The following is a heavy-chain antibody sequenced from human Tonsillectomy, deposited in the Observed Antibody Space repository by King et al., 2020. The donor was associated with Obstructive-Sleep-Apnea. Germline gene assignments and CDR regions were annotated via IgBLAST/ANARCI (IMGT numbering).Heavy chain of an antibody. D-gene: IGHD6-19*01. CDR2: MDHSGNT. J-gene: IGHJ4*02. CDR3: ARGQGGQQWLWDS. Sequence: VQLQQWGAGLWKPSETVSLTCGVYGGSFSNYYWSWIRQPPGKGLEWIGEMDHSGNTNYNPSLKSRVTMSVDTSKDQFSLNLSSVTAADTAVYYCARGQGGQQWLWDSWGQGTLVTVSS. CDR1: GGSFSNYY. V-gene: IGHV4-34*01.